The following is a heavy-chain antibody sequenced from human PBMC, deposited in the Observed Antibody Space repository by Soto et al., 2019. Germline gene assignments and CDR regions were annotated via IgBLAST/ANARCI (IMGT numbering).Heavy chain of an antibody. D-gene: IGHD3-10*01. CDR2: ISGSGGST. Sequence: GGSLRLSCAASGFTFSSYAMSWVRQAPGKGLEWVSAISGSGGSTYYADSVKGRFTISRDNSKNTLYLQMNSLRAEDTAVYYCAKGGLVLWFGEPLSDWVSAYWGQGTLVTVSS. V-gene: IGHV3-23*01. CDR1: GFTFSSYA. CDR3: AKGGLVLWFGEPLSDWVSAY. J-gene: IGHJ4*02.